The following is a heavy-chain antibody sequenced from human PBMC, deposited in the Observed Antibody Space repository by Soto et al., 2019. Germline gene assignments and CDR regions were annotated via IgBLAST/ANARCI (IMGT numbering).Heavy chain of an antibody. CDR1: GFTFSRYA. D-gene: IGHD3-3*01. V-gene: IGHV3-23*01. CDR2: ISGSGGAT. Sequence: GGSLRLSYEASGFTFSRYAMNWVRQAPGKGLECISVISGSGGATYFADSVKSRFVISRDNSKNTLYLQMNSLRAEDTAIYYCAKATLRVVHPLVFDYWGQGSLVTVSS. J-gene: IGHJ4*02. CDR3: AKATLRVVHPLVFDY.